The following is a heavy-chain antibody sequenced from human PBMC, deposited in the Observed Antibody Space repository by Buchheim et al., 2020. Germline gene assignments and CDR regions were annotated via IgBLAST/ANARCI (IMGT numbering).Heavy chain of an antibody. J-gene: IGHJ6*02. Sequence: QVQLVESGGGLVKPGGSLRLSCAASGFTFSDYYMSWIRQAPGKGLEWVLYISSSGSTIYYADSLKCRFTISRDNAKNSLFLQMNSLRAEDTAVYYCARDDYYDSSGYPQNYYGMDVWGQGTT. CDR1: GFTFSDYY. D-gene: IGHD3-22*01. V-gene: IGHV3-11*01. CDR2: ISSSGSTI. CDR3: ARDDYYDSSGYPQNYYGMDV.